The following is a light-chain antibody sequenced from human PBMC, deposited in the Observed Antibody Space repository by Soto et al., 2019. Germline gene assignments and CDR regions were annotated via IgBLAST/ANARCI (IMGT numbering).Light chain of an antibody. J-gene: IGKJ4*01. CDR2: GAS. CDR3: QQTYTIPLT. V-gene: IGKV1-39*01. CDR1: QSISSH. Sequence: DIQMTQSPSSLSASVGDRVSITCRASQSISSHLNWYQQKPGKAPQLLIYGASTLQHGVPSRFGGSGSGTHVTLIINPLQPEDFATYYCQQTYTIPLTFGGGTRVELK.